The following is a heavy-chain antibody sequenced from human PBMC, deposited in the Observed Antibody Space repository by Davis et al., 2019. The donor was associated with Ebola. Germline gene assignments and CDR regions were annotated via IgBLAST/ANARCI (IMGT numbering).Heavy chain of an antibody. V-gene: IGHV3-11*06. J-gene: IGHJ6*02. D-gene: IGHD3-3*01. CDR2: ISGDSLYT. CDR3: ARDVWSGYFDYYGMDV. Sequence: GESLKISCAVSGFTFTDYYMGWIRQAPGKGLEWVSYISGDSLYTNYADSVRGRLTISRDDAKNSLYLQMNSLRAEDTAVYYCARDVWSGYFDYYGMDVWGQGTTVTVSS. CDR1: GFTFTDYY.